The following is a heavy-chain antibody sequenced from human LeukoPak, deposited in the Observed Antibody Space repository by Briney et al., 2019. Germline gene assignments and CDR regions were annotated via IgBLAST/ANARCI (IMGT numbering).Heavy chain of an antibody. J-gene: IGHJ4*02. Sequence: SETLSLTCTVSGGSISSYYLTWIRQPLGKGLEWIGYIYNNGNTNYNSSLKSRVTISVDTSKNQFSLKLASVTAADTAVYYCVRAGEIAATGDYWGQGILVTVSS. CDR2: IYNNGNT. V-gene: IGHV4-59*01. CDR1: GGSISSYY. CDR3: VRAGEIAATGDY. D-gene: IGHD6-13*01.